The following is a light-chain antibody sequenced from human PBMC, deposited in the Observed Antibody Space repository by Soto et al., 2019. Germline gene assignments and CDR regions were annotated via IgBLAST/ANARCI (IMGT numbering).Light chain of an antibody. J-gene: IGKJ1*01. CDR2: AAS. CDR3: QQYNRYART. Sequence: DIQMTQFPSSLSASVGDRVNITCRASQGISTWLAWYQQKPERAPKSLIYAASRLQSGVPPRFSGSVSETDFALTISSLQPEDFATYCCQQYNRYARTFGQGTKVEIK. CDR1: QGISTW. V-gene: IGKV1D-16*01.